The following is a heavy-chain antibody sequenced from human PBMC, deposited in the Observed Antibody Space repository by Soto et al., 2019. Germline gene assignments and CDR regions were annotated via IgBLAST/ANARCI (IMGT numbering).Heavy chain of an antibody. CDR3: AKDEGGIFDS. CDR1: GYRFTNYW. J-gene: IGHJ4*01. CDR2: IYPGDSDT. Sequence: GESLKISCKASGYRFTNYWIAWVRQMPGKGLEWMGIIYPGDSDTRYSPSFQGQVTISADRSISTAYLELSGLTPDDTAVYYCAKDEGGIFDSWGQGTLVTVSS. D-gene: IGHD3-16*01. V-gene: IGHV5-51*01.